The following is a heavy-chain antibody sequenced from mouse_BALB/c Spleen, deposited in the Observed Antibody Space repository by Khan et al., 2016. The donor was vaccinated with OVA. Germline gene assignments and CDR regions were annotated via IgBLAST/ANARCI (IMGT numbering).Heavy chain of an antibody. V-gene: IGHV2-9*02. CDR1: GFSLTSYG. J-gene: IGHJ2*01. CDR2: IWAGGST. D-gene: IGHD1-3*01. Sequence: QVQLQQSGPGLVAPSQSLSITCTVSGFSLTSYGVHWVRQPPGKGLEWLGVIWAGGSTNYNSAFMSRLSISKDNSKSQVFLKMNSLHTDDTAMYYCARLENIWGQGTTLTVSS. CDR3: ARLENI.